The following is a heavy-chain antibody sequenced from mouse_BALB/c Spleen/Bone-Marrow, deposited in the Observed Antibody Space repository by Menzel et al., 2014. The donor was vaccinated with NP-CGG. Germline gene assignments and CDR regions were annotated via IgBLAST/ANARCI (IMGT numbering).Heavy chain of an antibody. CDR3: ARCDGYSYYFDC. V-gene: IGHV1-80*01. D-gene: IGHD2-3*01. Sequence: VQLQQSGADLVRPGSSVKISCKASGYAFSNYWMNWVKQRPGQGLEWIGQIYPGDGDTNYNGKFKGKATLTADKSSSTAYMQLSSLTSEDSAVYFCARCDGYSYYFDCWGQGTSLPVSS. J-gene: IGHJ2*02. CDR1: GYAFSNYW. CDR2: IYPGDGDT.